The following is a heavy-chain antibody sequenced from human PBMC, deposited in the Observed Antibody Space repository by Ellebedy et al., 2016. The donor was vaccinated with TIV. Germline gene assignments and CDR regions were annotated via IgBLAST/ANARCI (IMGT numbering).Heavy chain of an antibody. CDR2: INHSGST. D-gene: IGHD6-19*01. Sequence: SETLSLTCAVYGGSFSGYYWSWIRQPPGKGLEWIGEINHSGSTNYNPSLKSRVTISVDTSKNQFSLKLSSVTAADTAVYYCARGYSYSSGWRLDCWGQGTLVTVSS. V-gene: IGHV4-34*01. CDR3: ARGYSYSSGWRLDC. J-gene: IGHJ4*02. CDR1: GGSFSGYY.